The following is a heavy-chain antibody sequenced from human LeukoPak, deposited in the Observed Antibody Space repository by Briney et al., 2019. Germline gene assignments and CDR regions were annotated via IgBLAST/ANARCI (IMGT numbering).Heavy chain of an antibody. CDR1: GGSISSGSYY. CDR2: IYTSGST. D-gene: IGHD3-3*01. V-gene: IGHV4-61*02. Sequence: PSETLSLTCTVSGGSISSGSYYWSWIRQPAGKGLEWIGRIYTSGSTNYNPSLKSRFTISVDTSKNQFSLKLSSVTAADTGVYYCARDAETWSGSDPYYVDYWGQGTLVAVSS. J-gene: IGHJ4*02. CDR3: ARDAETWSGSDPYYVDY.